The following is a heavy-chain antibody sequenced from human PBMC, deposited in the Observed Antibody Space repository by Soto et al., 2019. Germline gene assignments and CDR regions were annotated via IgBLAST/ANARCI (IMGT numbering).Heavy chain of an antibody. CDR1: GGSISDDY. V-gene: IGHV4-59*08. J-gene: IGHJ6*03. D-gene: IGHD7-27*01. CDR3: ARHNWGAADLYYDMDV. Sequence: QVRLQESGPGLVKPTETLSLTCTVTGGSISDDYWSWIRQPPGKGLEWVGVLYYRGRTYYNPSLKSGVSISVDTSKNHFSLRVNSVTAADTAVYYCARHNWGAADLYYDMDVWGRGTTVTVSS. CDR2: LYYRGRT.